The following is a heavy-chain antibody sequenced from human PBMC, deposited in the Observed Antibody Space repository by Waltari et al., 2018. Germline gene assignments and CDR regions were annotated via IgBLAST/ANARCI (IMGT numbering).Heavy chain of an antibody. Sequence: QVQLQESGPGLARPSETLSLTCVVSSYSIRSGYFWGWIRQPPGKGLEWIGSISHSGKTYYKPSPQSRLSLSVDTSKNQFALKGTSVTAADTAIYYCVRDLGGSGNSWFDAWGQGTLVTVSS. J-gene: IGHJ5*02. V-gene: IGHV4-38-2*02. CDR1: SYSIRSGYF. CDR3: VRDLGGSGNSWFDA. CDR2: ISHSGKT. D-gene: IGHD3-10*01.